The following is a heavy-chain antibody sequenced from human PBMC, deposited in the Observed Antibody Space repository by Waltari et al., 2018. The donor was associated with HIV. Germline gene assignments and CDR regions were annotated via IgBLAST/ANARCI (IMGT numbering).Heavy chain of an antibody. J-gene: IGHJ2*01. CDR2: IYYSGST. CDR1: GGSVSSGSYY. V-gene: IGHV4-61*01. CDR3: ARDVVGSGYDPWYFDL. D-gene: IGHD5-12*01. Sequence: QVQLQESGPGLVKPSETLSLTCTVSGGSVSSGSYYWSWIRQPPGKGLEWIGYIYYSGSTSYNPSLQSRVTISVDTSKNPFSLKLSSVTAADTAVYYCARDVVGSGYDPWYFDLWGRGTLVTVSS.